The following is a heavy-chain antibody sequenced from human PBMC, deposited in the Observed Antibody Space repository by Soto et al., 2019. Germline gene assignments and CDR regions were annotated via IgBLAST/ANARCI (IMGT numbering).Heavy chain of an antibody. V-gene: IGHV3-30*18. CDR1: GFTFSSYG. CDR2: ISYDGSNK. J-gene: IGHJ4*02. D-gene: IGHD2-2*01. CDR3: AKPAPGYCSSTSCYACDY. Sequence: GGSLRLSCAASGFTFSSYGMHWVRQAPGKGLEWVAVISYDGSNKYYADSVKGRFTISRDNSKNTLYLQMNSLRAEDTAVYYCAKPAPGYCSSTSCYACDYWGQGTLVTVSS.